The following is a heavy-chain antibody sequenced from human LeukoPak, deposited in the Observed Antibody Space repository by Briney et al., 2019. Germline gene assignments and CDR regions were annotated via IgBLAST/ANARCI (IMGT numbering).Heavy chain of an antibody. CDR1: GGSFSGYY. Sequence: SETLSLTCAVYGGSFSGYYWSWIRQPPGKGLEWIGEINHSGSTNYNPSLKRRVTISVDTSKHQFSLKLSSVTAADTAVYYCARGRYTYYDFWSGPKYYYYGMDVWGQGTTVTVSS. CDR3: ARGRYTYYDFWSGPKYYYYGMDV. J-gene: IGHJ6*02. V-gene: IGHV4-34*01. D-gene: IGHD3-3*01. CDR2: INHSGST.